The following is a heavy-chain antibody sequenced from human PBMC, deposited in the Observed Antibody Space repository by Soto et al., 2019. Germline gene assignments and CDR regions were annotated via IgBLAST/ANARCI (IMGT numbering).Heavy chain of an antibody. CDR1: GFTVSSNY. V-gene: IGHV3-53*01. J-gene: IGHJ5*02. CDR2: IYSGGST. Sequence: PGGSLRLSCAASGFTVSSNYMSWVRQAPGKGLEWVSVIYSGGSTYYADSVKGRFTISRDNSKNTLYLQMNSLRAEDTAVYYCARNRGGYCSGGSCYSTRKDNLNWFDPWGQGTQVTVSS. CDR3: ARNRGGYCSGGSCYSTRKDNLNWFDP. D-gene: IGHD2-15*01.